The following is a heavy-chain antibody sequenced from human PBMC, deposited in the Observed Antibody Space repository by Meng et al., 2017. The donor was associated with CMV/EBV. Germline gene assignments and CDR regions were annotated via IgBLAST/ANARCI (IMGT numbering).Heavy chain of an antibody. J-gene: IGHJ5*02. Sequence: QVQLQQWGAGLLTPSETLSLTFAVYGGSFSGYYWSWIRQPPWKGLEWIGEINHSGSTNYNPSLKSRVTISVDTSKNQFSLKLSSVTAADTAVYYCARGGNWFDPWGQGTLVTVSS. V-gene: IGHV4-34*01. CDR3: ARGGNWFDP. CDR2: INHSGST. CDR1: GGSFSGYY.